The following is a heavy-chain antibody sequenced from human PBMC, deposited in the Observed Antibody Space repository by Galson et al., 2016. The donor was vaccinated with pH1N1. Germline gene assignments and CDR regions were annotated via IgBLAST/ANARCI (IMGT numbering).Heavy chain of an antibody. V-gene: IGHV3-7*01. CDR1: GFMFSSFW. J-gene: IGHJ1*01. CDR2: IYQDGSES. Sequence: SLRLSCASSGFMFSSFWMTLVRQAPGKALEWVANIYQDGSESYYVDPVKGRFTISRDNAKNSLYRQMDNLRVEDTAVYYCATVGSYGDYRAPPYSQHWGQGTLVTVSS. CDR3: ATVGSYGDYRAPPYSQH. D-gene: IGHD4-17*01.